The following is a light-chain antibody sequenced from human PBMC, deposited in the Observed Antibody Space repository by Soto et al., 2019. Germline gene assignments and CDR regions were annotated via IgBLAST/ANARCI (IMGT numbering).Light chain of an antibody. J-gene: IGKJ5*01. V-gene: IGKV3-15*01. Sequence: EIVMTQSPATLSVSPGERATLSCRASQSVSNKLAWYQHRPGQAPRVLIYDTSTRAAGIPARFSGSGSGTDFTLTISSLQSEDFAVYYCQQYKNWPPITFGQGTRLEI. CDR1: QSVSNK. CDR3: QQYKNWPPIT. CDR2: DTS.